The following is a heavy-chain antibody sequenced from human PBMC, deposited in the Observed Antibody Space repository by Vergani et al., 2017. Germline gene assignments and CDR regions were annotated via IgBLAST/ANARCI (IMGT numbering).Heavy chain of an antibody. Sequence: QVQLQESGPGLVKPSQTLSLTCAVSGGSISSGGYSWSWIRQPPGKGLEWIGYIYHSGSTYYNPSLKSRVTISVDRSKNQFSLKLSSVTAADTAVYYCARGILWFGELSWFDPWGQGTLVTVSS. CDR1: GGSISSGGYS. V-gene: IGHV4-30-2*01. J-gene: IGHJ5*02. D-gene: IGHD3-10*01. CDR2: IYHSGST. CDR3: ARGILWFGELSWFDP.